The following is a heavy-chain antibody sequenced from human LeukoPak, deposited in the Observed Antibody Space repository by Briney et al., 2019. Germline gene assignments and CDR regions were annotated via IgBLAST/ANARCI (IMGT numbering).Heavy chain of an antibody. Sequence: SETLSLTCTVSGGSMSSHYWSWIRQSPGKGLEWIGYKSYSGRTYYKPSLRSRVTISVDTSKNHFSLSLTFVTAADTAVYYCARLLDNDSSGDPDTFDVWGQGTMVTVSS. D-gene: IGHD3-22*01. CDR3: ARLLDNDSSGDPDTFDV. CDR1: GGSMSSHY. CDR2: KSYSGRT. J-gene: IGHJ3*01. V-gene: IGHV4-59*11.